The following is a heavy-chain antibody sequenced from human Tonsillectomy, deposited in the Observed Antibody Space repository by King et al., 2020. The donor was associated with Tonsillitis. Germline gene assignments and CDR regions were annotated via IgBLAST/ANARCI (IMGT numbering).Heavy chain of an antibody. CDR3: ARGGYSDSSGYYTS. CDR2: ISVSGSTI. CDR1: GFTFSSYE. J-gene: IGHJ5*02. V-gene: IGHV3-48*03. D-gene: IGHD3-22*01. Sequence: VQLVESGGGLVQPGGSLRLSCAASGFTFSSYEMNWGRQAPGKGLEWISSISVSGSTIYYADSVKGRFTISRDNAKNSLYLQMNSLRAEDTAVYYCARGGYSDSSGYYTSWGQGTLVTVSS.